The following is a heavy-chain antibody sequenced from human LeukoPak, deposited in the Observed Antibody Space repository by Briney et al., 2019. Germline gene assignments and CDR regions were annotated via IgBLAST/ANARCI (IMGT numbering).Heavy chain of an antibody. CDR2: VHLDGRT. CDR3: AREGGFYRPLDY. D-gene: IGHD6-25*01. J-gene: IGHJ4*02. CDR1: GGSVTSTNW. Sequence: PSETLSLTCDVPGGSVTSTNWWTWFRQPPGKGLEWIGEVHLDGRTNYDPSLKSRLVMSADLPENHISLKLTSVTAADTAVYYCAREGGFYRPLDYSGQGTLVTVSS. V-gene: IGHV4-4*02.